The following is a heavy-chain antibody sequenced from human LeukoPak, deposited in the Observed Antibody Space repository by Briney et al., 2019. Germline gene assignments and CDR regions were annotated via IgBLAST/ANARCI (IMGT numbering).Heavy chain of an antibody. V-gene: IGHV3-74*01. CDR2: IASDGSST. CDR1: GFTFSSYW. D-gene: IGHD4-23*01. Sequence: PPGGSLRLSCAASGFTFSSYWMNWVRQAPGKGLVWVSRIASDGSSTTYADSVKGQFSISRDNAKNTLYLQMNSLRVEDTAVYYCARGRPHGNDYWGQGTLVTVSS. CDR3: ARGRPHGNDY. J-gene: IGHJ4*02.